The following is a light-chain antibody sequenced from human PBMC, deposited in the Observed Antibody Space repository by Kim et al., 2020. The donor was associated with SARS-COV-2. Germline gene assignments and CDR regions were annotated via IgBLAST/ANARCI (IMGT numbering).Light chain of an antibody. CDR1: TGPVTSDHY. CDR2: NTN. J-gene: IGLJ3*02. Sequence: QAVVTQETSLTVSPGGTVTLTCDSSTGPVTSDHYPFWFQQKPGQAPRTLISNTNTKQSWTPARFSGSLLGGKAALTLSGAQAEDEAEYYCLLSYRGARVFGGGTTLTVL. CDR3: LLSYRGARV. V-gene: IGLV7-46*01.